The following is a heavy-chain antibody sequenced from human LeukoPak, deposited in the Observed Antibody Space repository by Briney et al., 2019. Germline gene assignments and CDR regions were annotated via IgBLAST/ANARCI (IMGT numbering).Heavy chain of an antibody. D-gene: IGHD3-3*01. CDR2: IKQDGSEK. Sequence: GGSLRLSCAASGFTFSSYWMSWVRQAPGKGLEWVAHIKQDGSEKYYVDSVKGRFTISRDNAKNSLYLQMNSLRAEDTAVYYCARKYYDFWSGYSSFDYWGQGTLVTVSS. CDR1: GFTFSSYW. J-gene: IGHJ4*02. CDR3: ARKYYDFWSGYSSFDY. V-gene: IGHV3-7*01.